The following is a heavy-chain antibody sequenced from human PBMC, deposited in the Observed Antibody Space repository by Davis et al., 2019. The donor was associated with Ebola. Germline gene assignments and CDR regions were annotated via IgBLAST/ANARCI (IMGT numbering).Heavy chain of an antibody. J-gene: IGHJ4*02. CDR3: AKETYYGSASIDY. Sequence: GSLRLSCVVSGISFDNSWMTWVRQAPGKGLEWVSSLNGGSVYIYHADSVRGRFSISRDNSQNTLFLQMNSLRAEDTATYYCAKETYYGSASIDYWGQGTPVIVSS. CDR2: LNGGSVYI. D-gene: IGHD3-10*01. CDR1: GISFDNSW. V-gene: IGHV3-23*01.